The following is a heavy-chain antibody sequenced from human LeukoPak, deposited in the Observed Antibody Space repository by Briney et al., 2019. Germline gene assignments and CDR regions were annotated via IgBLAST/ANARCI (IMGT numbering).Heavy chain of an antibody. V-gene: IGHV1-69*13. CDR2: IIPIFGTA. CDR3: ARAGWFGESLIDY. CDR1: GYTFTSYA. D-gene: IGHD3-10*01. Sequence: SVKVSCKASGYTFTSYAISWVRQAPGQGLEWMGGIIPIFGTANYAQKFQGRVTITADESTSTAYMELSSLRSEDTAVYYCARAGWFGESLIDYWGQGTLVTVSS. J-gene: IGHJ4*02.